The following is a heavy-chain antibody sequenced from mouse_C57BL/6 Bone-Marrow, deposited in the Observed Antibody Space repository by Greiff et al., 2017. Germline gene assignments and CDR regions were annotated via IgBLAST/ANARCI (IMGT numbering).Heavy chain of an antibody. D-gene: IGHD2-3*01. V-gene: IGHV1-54*01. CDR2: FNPGGGGT. CDR1: GYAFTNYL. J-gene: IGHJ1*03. CDR3: ARWGWLLYWYVDV. Sequence: QVQLQQSGAELVRPGTSVKVSCKASGYAFTNYLIEWVKQRPGQGLEWIGVFNPGGGGTNYKEKFKGMATLTADKSASTAYMQLSSLTSEDSAVYICARWGWLLYWYVDVWGTGTTVSVSS.